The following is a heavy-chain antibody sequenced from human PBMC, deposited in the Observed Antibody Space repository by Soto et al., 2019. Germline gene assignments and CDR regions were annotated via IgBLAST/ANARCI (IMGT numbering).Heavy chain of an antibody. CDR2: IYYDGSNK. Sequence: QEQLVESGGGVVQPGTSLRLSCAASGFTFSSYGMHWVRQAPGKGLEWVTGIYYDGSNKFYADSVKGRFTISRDNSKNTVYPQMNSLRAEDTAVYYCARDDKDKYGDDSGGLGYWGQGTLVTVSS. CDR1: GFTFSSYG. V-gene: IGHV3-33*01. CDR3: ARDDKDKYGDDSGGLGY. J-gene: IGHJ4*02. D-gene: IGHD4-4*01.